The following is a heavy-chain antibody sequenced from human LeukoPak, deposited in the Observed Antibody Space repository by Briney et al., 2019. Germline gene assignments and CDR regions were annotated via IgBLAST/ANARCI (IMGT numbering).Heavy chain of an antibody. Sequence: KTGESLKISCKGSGYTFTAYWIGWVRQKPGKGLEFMGMIYPGDSDTRYSPSFQGQVTMSADKSINTAYLQWRSLQASDNATYYCARYSSSSFHYWGQATLVTAST. CDR2: IYPGDSDT. CDR3: ARYSSSSFHY. V-gene: IGHV5-51*03. D-gene: IGHD4-11*01. CDR1: GYTFTAYW. J-gene: IGHJ4*02.